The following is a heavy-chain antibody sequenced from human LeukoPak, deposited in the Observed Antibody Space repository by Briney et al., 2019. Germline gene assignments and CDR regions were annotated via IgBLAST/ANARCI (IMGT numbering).Heavy chain of an antibody. D-gene: IGHD3-16*02. CDR3: AKGGELSRTYNWFAP. CDR1: GVTCSSHA. J-gene: IGHJ5*02. CDR2: ISYSGGST. Sequence: GGSLRLSCAASGVTCSSHAMSWVRQAPGKGLEWVSGISYSGGSTYYADSVKGRFTISRDNSKNILYLQMNSLRADDTAVYYCAKGGELSRTYNWFAPWGQGTLVTVSS. V-gene: IGHV3-23*01.